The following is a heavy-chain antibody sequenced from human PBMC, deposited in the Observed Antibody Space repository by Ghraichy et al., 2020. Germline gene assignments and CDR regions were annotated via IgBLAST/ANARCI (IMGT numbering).Heavy chain of an antibody. CDR1: GFTFSSYG. Sequence: GGSLRLSCAASGFTFSSYGMHWVRQAPGKGLEWVAVISYDGSNKYYADSVKGRFTISRDNSKNTLYLQMNSLRAEDTAVYYCATVDTDGQIVGANALYYWGQGTLVTVSS. CDR3: ATVDTDGQIVGANALYY. J-gene: IGHJ4*02. CDR2: ISYDGSNK. D-gene: IGHD1-26*01. V-gene: IGHV3-30*03.